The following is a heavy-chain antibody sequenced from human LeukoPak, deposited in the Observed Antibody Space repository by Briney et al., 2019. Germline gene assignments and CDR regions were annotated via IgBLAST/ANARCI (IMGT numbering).Heavy chain of an antibody. CDR1: GGSISSGGYY. Sequence: PSQTLSLTCTVSGGSISSGGYYWSWIRQHPGKGLEWIGYIYYSGSTYYNPSLKSRVTISVDTSKNQFSLKLSSVTAADTAVYYCARDSGVGRQQLVTPLGWFDPWGQGTLVTVSS. V-gene: IGHV4-31*03. CDR3: ARDSGVGRQQLVTPLGWFDP. CDR2: IYYSGST. D-gene: IGHD6-13*01. J-gene: IGHJ5*02.